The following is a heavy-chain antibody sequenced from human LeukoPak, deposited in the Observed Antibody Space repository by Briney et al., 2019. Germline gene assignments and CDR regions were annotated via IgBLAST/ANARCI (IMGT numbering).Heavy chain of an antibody. CDR1: GFTFSSYE. V-gene: IGHV3-48*03. CDR3: ARVREWLVTLDY. Sequence: QPGGSLRLSCAASGFTFSSYEMNWVRQAPGKGLEWVSYISSSGSTIYYADSVKGRFTISRDNAKNSLYLQMNSLRAEDTAVYYYARVREWLVTLDYWGQGTLVTVSS. J-gene: IGHJ4*02. CDR2: ISSSGSTI. D-gene: IGHD6-19*01.